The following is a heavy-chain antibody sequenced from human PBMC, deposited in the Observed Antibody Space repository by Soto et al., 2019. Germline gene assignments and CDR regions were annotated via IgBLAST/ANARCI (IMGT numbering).Heavy chain of an antibody. Sequence: QVQLVESGGGVVQPGRSLRLSCAASGFTFSKYGMHWVRQAPGKGLEWVAVILHDGGDQRYGVSVKGRFTISRDNSKNTLYLQINSLRVEDTSVYYCARDDYRPDTVLEMWGQGTMVTVSS. J-gene: IGHJ3*02. D-gene: IGHD3-10*01. CDR3: ARDDYRPDTVLEM. CDR1: GFTFSKYG. CDR2: ILHDGGDQ. V-gene: IGHV3-33*05.